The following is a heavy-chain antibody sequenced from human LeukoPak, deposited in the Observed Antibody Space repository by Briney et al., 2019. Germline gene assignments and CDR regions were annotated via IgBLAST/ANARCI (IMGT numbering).Heavy chain of an antibody. CDR2: IYYSGSA. Sequence: PSETLSLTCTVSGVSISSYYWSWIRQPPGKGLEWIGYIYYSGSANYNPSLKSRVTISVDTSKNQFSLKLSSVTAADTAVYYCARATKRQLLGAFDIWGQGTMVTVSS. CDR3: ARATKRQLLGAFDI. V-gene: IGHV4-59*01. J-gene: IGHJ3*02. CDR1: GVSISSYY. D-gene: IGHD1-1*01.